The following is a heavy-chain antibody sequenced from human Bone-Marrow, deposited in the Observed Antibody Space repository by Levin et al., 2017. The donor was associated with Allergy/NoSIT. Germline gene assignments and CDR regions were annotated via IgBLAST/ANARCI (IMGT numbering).Heavy chain of an antibody. Sequence: GASVKVSCKASGYTFTSYDINWVRQATGQGLEWMGWMSPSSGYTGYAQNFQGRVTMTQDTSMSTAYMELSSLRSDDAAVYYCATSRFCSGGTCPFDYWGQGTLVTVSS. CDR2: MSPSSGYT. V-gene: IGHV1-8*01. J-gene: IGHJ4*02. CDR3: ATSRFCSGGTCPFDY. CDR1: GYTFTSYD. D-gene: IGHD2-15*01.